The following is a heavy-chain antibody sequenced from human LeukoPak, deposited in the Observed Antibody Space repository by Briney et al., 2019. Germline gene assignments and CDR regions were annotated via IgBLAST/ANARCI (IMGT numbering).Heavy chain of an antibody. J-gene: IGHJ4*02. CDR1: GGTFSSYA. D-gene: IGHD1-26*01. CDR2: IIPIFGTA. CDR3: ARDRPDIVGVSRGFDY. V-gene: IGHV1-69*05. Sequence: SVKVSCKASGGTFSSYAISWVRQAPGQGLEWMGGIIPIFGTANYAQKFQGRVTITTDESTSTAYMELSSLRSEDTAVYYRARDRPDIVGVSRGFDYWGQGTLVTVSS.